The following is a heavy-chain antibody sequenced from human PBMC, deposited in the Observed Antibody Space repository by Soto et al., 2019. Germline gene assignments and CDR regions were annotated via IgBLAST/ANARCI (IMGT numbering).Heavy chain of an antibody. J-gene: IGHJ4*02. CDR1: GFTFSDHY. D-gene: IGHD6-25*01. Sequence: GGSLRLSCAASGFTFSDHYMDWVRQAPGKGLEWVGRTKNKANSYTTEYAASVKGRFTISRDDSKNSLYLQMYSLKTEDTAVYYCVRVALSSSGYRLLDDWGQGTLVTVSS. CDR3: VRVALSSSGYRLLDD. CDR2: TKNKANSYTT. V-gene: IGHV3-72*01.